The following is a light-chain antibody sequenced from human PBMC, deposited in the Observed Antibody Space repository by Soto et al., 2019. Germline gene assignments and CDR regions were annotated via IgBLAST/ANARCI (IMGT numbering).Light chain of an antibody. CDR1: QSLSTY. Sequence: DIQMTQSPSSLSASVGDRFTITCLASQSLSTYLNWYQVTPGKAPKLLIHGSSNLQSGVPSRFSGRASGTDFTLTITSLQPEDFATYYCQQSFSAPLTFGGGTKVDI. CDR2: GSS. CDR3: QQSFSAPLT. V-gene: IGKV1-39*01. J-gene: IGKJ4*01.